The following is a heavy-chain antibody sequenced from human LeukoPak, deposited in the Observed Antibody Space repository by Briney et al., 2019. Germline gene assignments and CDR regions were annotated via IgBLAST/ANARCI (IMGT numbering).Heavy chain of an antibody. CDR1: GYTFTSYD. D-gene: IGHD3-22*01. CDR3: ARRGSNYYDSSGYLSFDY. CDR2: MNPNSGNT. Sequence: ASVKVSCKASGYTFTSYDINWVRQATGQGLEWMGWMNPNSGNTGYAQKFQGRVTMTRNTSISTAYMELSSLRSEGTAVYYCARRGSNYYDSSGYLSFDYWGQGTLVTVSS. V-gene: IGHV1-8*01. J-gene: IGHJ4*02.